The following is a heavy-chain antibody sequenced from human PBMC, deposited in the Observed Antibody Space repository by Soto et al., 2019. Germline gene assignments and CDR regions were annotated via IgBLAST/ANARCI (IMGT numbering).Heavy chain of an antibody. D-gene: IGHD1-26*01. CDR3: VKSGGMATPHHNFFNY. J-gene: IGHJ4*02. V-gene: IGHV4-31*03. CDR1: GDSINSGGYY. Sequence: QVQLQESGPGLVKPSQTLSLTCTVSGDSINSGGYYWSWIRQLPGKGLEWIGYISYSGSAYYNPSLKSRVTISVDTSKNQFSLKLSSVTAADTAVYYCVKSGGMATPHHNFFNYWGQGTLVTVSS. CDR2: ISYSGSA.